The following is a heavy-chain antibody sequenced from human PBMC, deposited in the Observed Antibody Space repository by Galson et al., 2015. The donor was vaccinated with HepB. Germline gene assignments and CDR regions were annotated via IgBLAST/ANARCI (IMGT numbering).Heavy chain of an antibody. J-gene: IGHJ5*02. V-gene: IGHV4-61*02. CDR3: ARGPDDSFLNWFDP. D-gene: IGHD3-3*01. Sequence: TLSLTCTVSGGSISSGSYYWSWIRQPAGKGLEWIGRIYTSGSTNYNPSLKSRVTMSVDTSKNQFSLKLSSVTAADTAVYYCARGPDDSFLNWFDPWGQGTLVTVSS. CDR1: GGSISSGSYY. CDR2: IYTSGST.